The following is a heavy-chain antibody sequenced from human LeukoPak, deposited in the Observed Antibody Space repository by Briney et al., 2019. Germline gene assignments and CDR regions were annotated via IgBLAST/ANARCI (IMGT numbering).Heavy chain of an antibody. CDR2: INPNSGGT. CDR1: GYTFTGYY. V-gene: IGHV1-2*02. J-gene: IGHJ3*02. CDR3: ARDRRSIAAAGKGAFDI. D-gene: IGHD6-13*01. Sequence: GASVKVSCKASGYTFTGYYMHWVRQAPGQGLEWMGWINPNSGGTNYAQKFQGRVTMTRDTSISTAYMELSRLRSDDTAVYYCARDRRSIAAAGKGAFDIWGQGTMVTVSS.